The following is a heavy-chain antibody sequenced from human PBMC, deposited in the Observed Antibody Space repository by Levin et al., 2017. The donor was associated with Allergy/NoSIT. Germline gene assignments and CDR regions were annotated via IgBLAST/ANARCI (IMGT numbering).Heavy chain of an antibody. V-gene: IGHV5-51*03. Sequence: GASVKVSCKDSGYSFTSFWIAWVRQMPGKGLEWMGIIYPADSSTRYSPSFQGQVTISADKSIYTAYLQWSSLKASDTAIYYCAKSGLGYCSGGSCYWDYWGQGTLVTVSS. J-gene: IGHJ4*02. D-gene: IGHD2-15*01. CDR3: AKSGLGYCSGGSCYWDY. CDR1: GYSFTSFW. CDR2: IYPADSST.